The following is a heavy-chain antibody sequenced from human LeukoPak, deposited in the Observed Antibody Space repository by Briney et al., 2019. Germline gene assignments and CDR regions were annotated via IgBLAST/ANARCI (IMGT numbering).Heavy chain of an antibody. Sequence: GESLKISCKGLGYTFTSYWIGWVRQMPGKGLEWMGIIYPGDSDTRYSPSFQGQVTISADKSISTAYLQWSSLKASDTAMYYCARLPRGWLQLIGLDYWGQGTLVTVSS. D-gene: IGHD5-24*01. CDR2: IYPGDSDT. CDR3: ARLPRGWLQLIGLDY. J-gene: IGHJ4*02. CDR1: GYTFTSYW. V-gene: IGHV5-51*01.